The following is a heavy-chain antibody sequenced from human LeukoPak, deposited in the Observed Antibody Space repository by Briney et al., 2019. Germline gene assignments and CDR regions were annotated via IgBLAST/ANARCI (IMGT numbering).Heavy chain of an antibody. D-gene: IGHD6-25*01. J-gene: IGHJ4*02. V-gene: IGHV1-2*02. CDR1: GYTFTGYY. CDR3: ARFPGRGYDLDY. CDR2: INPNSGGT. Sequence: ASVKVSCKASGYTFTGYYMHWVRQAPGQGLEWMGWINPNSGGTNYAQKFQGRVTMTRDTSISTAYMELSRLRSDGTAVYYCARFPGRGYDLDYWGQGTLVTVSS.